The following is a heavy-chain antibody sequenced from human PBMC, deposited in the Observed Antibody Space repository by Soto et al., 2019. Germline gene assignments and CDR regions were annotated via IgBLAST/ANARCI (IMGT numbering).Heavy chain of an antibody. CDR3: AREKYYYDKSGYYSSYLDS. V-gene: IGHV3-23*01. D-gene: IGHD3-22*01. CDR1: GFTFSNYA. CDR2: ISGRGSST. J-gene: IGHJ4*02. Sequence: EGQVLESGGGLVQPGGSLRLSCGASGFTFSNYAMNWVRQAPGKGLEWVSGISGRGSSTYYADSVKCRFTISRDNSQNTIYLQMNSLRAEDTAVYYCAREKYYYDKSGYYSSYLDSWGQGTPVTVSS.